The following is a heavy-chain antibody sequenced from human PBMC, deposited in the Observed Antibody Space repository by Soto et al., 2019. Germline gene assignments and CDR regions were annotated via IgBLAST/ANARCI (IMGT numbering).Heavy chain of an antibody. CDR1: GYTFTGYY. D-gene: IGHD6-13*01. CDR2: INPNSGGT. J-gene: IGHJ4*02. V-gene: IGHV1-2*02. CDR3: ARAYSSSWYCIY. Sequence: ASVKVSCKASGYTFTGYYMHWVRQAPGQGLEWMGWINPNSGGTNYAQKFQGRVTMTRDTSISTAYMELSRLRSDDTAVYYCARAYSSSWYCIYWGQGTLVTVSS.